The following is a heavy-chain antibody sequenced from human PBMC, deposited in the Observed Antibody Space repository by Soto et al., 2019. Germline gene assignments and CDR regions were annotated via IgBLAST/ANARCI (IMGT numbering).Heavy chain of an antibody. CDR2: IIPILGIA. V-gene: IGHV1-69*02. CDR1: GGTFSSYT. D-gene: IGHD3-16*01. Sequence: QVQLVQSGAEVKKPGSSVKVSCKASGGTFSSYTISWVRQAPGQGLEWMGRIIPILGIANYAQKFQGRVTITADKSTSTAYMELGSLRSEDTALDYCAGGGGSATGAFDYWGQGTLVTVSS. CDR3: AGGGGSATGAFDY. J-gene: IGHJ4*02.